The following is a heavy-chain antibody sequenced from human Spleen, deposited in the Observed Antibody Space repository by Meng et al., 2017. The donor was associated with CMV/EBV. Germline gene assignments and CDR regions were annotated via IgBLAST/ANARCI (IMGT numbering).Heavy chain of an antibody. CDR3: ARDISSEDTSWWLDP. D-gene: IGHD2-15*01. Sequence: SGYIFTRHWIQWVRQAPGQGLEWMAIINPNGGGIGYAQNFQGRVTVTRDTSTNTVYMEMRSLTFKDTAIYYCARDISSEDTSWWLDPWGQGTLVTVSS. J-gene: IGHJ5*02. CDR1: GYIFTRHW. CDR2: INPNGGGI. V-gene: IGHV1-46*01.